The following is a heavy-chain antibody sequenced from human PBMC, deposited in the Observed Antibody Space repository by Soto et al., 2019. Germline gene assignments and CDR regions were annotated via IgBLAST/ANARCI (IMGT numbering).Heavy chain of an antibody. CDR2: IDYSGSG. V-gene: IGHV4-59*01. CDR1: GVSISPYY. D-gene: IGHD1-7*01. CDR3: ARGRPWELYDY. J-gene: IGHJ4*02. Sequence: QVQLQESGPGLVKPSETLSLTCTVSGVSISPYYWRWLRQPPGKGLEWIGYIDYSGSGNYNPSLKSRVTLSIDTSENQFSLKLTSMTAADTAVYFCARGRPWELYDYWGQGTLVTVSS.